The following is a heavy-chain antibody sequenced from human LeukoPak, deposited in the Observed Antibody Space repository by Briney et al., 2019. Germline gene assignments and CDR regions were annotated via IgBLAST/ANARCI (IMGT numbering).Heavy chain of an antibody. CDR2: FDPEDGEA. V-gene: IGHV1-24*01. J-gene: IGHJ3*02. D-gene: IGHD1-26*01. CDR3: ETVPYSASYDDAFDI. CDR1: GDTLTELS. Sequence: ASVKVSCKVSGDTLTELSMHWVRHAPGKGLEWGGGFDPEDGEAIYAQKFQGGVTMTEDTSTDTAYMELSSLIYEDTGVYYCETVPYSASYDDAFDIWGQGTMVTVSS.